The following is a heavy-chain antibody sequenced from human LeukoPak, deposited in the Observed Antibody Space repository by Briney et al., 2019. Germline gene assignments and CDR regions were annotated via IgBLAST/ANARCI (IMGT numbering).Heavy chain of an antibody. J-gene: IGHJ4*02. Sequence: GGSLRLSCAASGFTFSNHWMHWVRQTPEKGLVWVSNISPDGSRTDYADSVKGQFTISRDNSKNTLYLQMNSLRAEDTAVYYCAKDWHDTSGYYYRTALFDYWGQGTLVTVSS. D-gene: IGHD3-22*01. CDR1: GFTFSNHW. V-gene: IGHV3-74*01. CDR2: ISPDGSRT. CDR3: AKDWHDTSGYYYRTALFDY.